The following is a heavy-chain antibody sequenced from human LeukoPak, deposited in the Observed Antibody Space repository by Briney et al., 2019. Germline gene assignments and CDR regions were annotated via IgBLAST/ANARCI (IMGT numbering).Heavy chain of an antibody. Sequence: ASVKVSCKASGYTFTSYYMHWVRQAPGQGLEWMGIIIPSGGSTSYAQKFQGRVTMTRDTSTSTVYMEVSSLRSEDTAVYYCARWWDDGSGYSYLYGMDVWGQGTTVTVSS. CDR3: ARWWDDGSGYSYLYGMDV. V-gene: IGHV1-46*01. CDR1: GYTFTSYY. D-gene: IGHD3-22*01. J-gene: IGHJ6*02. CDR2: IIPSGGST.